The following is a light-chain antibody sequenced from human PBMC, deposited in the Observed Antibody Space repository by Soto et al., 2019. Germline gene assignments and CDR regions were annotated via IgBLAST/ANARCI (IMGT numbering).Light chain of an antibody. CDR3: SSYTSSSSVV. J-gene: IGLJ2*01. V-gene: IGLV2-14*01. Sequence: QSALTQPASVSGPPGQSITISCTGTSSDVGGYKYVSWYQQHPGKAPKLMIYEVSNRPSGVPNRFSGSKSGNTASLTISGLQAEDEADYYCSSYTSSSSVVFGGGTKLTVL. CDR2: EVS. CDR1: SSDVGGYKY.